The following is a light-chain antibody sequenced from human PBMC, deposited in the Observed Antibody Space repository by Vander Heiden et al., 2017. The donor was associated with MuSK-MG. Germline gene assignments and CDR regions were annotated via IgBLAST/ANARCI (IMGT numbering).Light chain of an antibody. CDR2: LGS. CDR1: QSHLHSNEYNY. Sequence: DIVMTEPPLSLPVTLGEPASISCRSSQSHLHSNEYNYLDRYRQKAGKSTQLLIYLGSNRASGVPDRFSRSGSCTDFTLKIIRVDADDVGFYSCMQALQTPLTFGQGTRLEIK. J-gene: IGKJ5*01. V-gene: IGKV2-28*01. CDR3: MQALQTPLT.